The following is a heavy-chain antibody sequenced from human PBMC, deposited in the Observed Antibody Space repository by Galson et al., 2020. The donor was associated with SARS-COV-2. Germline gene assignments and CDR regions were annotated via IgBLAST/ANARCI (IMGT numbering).Heavy chain of an antibody. CDR2: IKQDGSEK. J-gene: IGHJ4*02. Sequence: GESLKISCAASRFTFSSYWMSWVRQAPGKGLEWVANIKQDGSEKYYVDSVKGRFTISRDNAKNSLYLQMNSLRAEDTAVYYCARNRDSSGYYYEIDYRGQGTLVTVSS. V-gene: IGHV3-7*01. CDR3: ARNRDSSGYYYEIDY. CDR1: RFTFSSYW. D-gene: IGHD3-22*01.